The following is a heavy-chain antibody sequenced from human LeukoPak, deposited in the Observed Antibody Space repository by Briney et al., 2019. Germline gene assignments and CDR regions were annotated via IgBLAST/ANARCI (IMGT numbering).Heavy chain of an antibody. CDR1: GYVFTNYW. CDR2: IHPGSSNT. Sequence: GESLKISCKGSGYVFTNYWIAWVRQVPEKGLEWMGIIHPGSSNTKYGPSFQGQVAISADKSISTAYLHWNNLRASDTAMYYCASHYETSGYFGFDICGQGTMVTV. D-gene: IGHD3-22*01. CDR3: ASHYETSGYFGFDI. J-gene: IGHJ3*02. V-gene: IGHV5-51*01.